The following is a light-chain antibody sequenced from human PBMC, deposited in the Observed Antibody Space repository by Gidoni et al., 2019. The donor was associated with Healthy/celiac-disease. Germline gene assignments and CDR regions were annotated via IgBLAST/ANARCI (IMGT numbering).Light chain of an antibody. Sequence: QSALTQPPSASGSPGQSVTISCTGTSRDVGGYNYVSWYQQHPGQAPKLMIYEVSKRPSGVPDRFSGSKSGNTASLTVSGLQAEDEADYYCSSYAGSNVFGTGTKVTVL. CDR1: SRDVGGYNY. CDR3: SSYAGSNV. CDR2: EVS. V-gene: IGLV2-8*01. J-gene: IGLJ1*01.